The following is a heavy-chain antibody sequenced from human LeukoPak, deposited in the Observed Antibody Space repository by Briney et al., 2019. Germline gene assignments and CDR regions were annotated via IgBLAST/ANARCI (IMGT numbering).Heavy chain of an antibody. V-gene: IGHV1-69*04. CDR1: GGTFSSYA. Sequence: VASVKLSCKASGGTFSSYAISWVRQAPGQGLEWMGRIIPILGIANYAQKFQGRVTITADKSTSTAYMELSSLRSEDTAVYYCARDGQKYFDSSGYYGYWGQGTLVTVSS. J-gene: IGHJ4*02. CDR3: ARDGQKYFDSSGYYGY. D-gene: IGHD3-22*01. CDR2: IIPILGIA.